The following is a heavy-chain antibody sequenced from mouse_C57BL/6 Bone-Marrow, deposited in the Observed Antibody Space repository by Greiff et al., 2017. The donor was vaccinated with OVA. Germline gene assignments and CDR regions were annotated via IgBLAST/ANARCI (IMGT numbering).Heavy chain of an antibody. CDR3: APHYDAVGYFDV. CDR2: IYPRSGNT. J-gene: IGHJ1*03. V-gene: IGHV1-81*01. Sequence: VQVVESGAELARPGASVKLSCKASGYTFTSYGISWVKQRTGQGLEWIGEIYPRSGNTYYNEKFKGKATLTADKSSSTAYMELRSLTSEDSAVYFCAPHYDAVGYFDVWGTGTTVTVSS. CDR1: GYTFTSYG. D-gene: IGHD2-4*01.